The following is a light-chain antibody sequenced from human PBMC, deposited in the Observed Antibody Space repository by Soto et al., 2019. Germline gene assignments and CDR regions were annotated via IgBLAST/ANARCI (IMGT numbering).Light chain of an antibody. J-gene: IGLJ1*01. CDR3: QSDDSSLTALYV. V-gene: IGLV1-40*01. CDR1: SPNIGAGYD. CDR2: GNS. Sequence: QSVLTQPPSVSGAPGQRVTISCTGSSPNIGAGYDVQWYQQLPGTAPKLLMYGNSNRPSGVPDRFSGSKSGTSASLAITGLQAEDESDYYCQSDDSSLTALYVFGIGTMVT.